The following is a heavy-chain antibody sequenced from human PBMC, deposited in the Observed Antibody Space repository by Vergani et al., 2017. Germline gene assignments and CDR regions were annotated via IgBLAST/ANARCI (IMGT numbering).Heavy chain of an antibody. D-gene: IGHD2-2*01. Sequence: EVQLLESGGGLVQPGGSLRISCAASGFNFNNYGMSWVRQSPGKGLEWVSAINGGRTYYADSVKDRFTISTDNFKNTLYLQMMSLRAEDTAVYYCAKEVRSSTPLVADWGQGTLVTVSS. CDR2: INGGRT. CDR3: AKEVRSSTPLVAD. V-gene: IGHV3-23*01. CDR1: GFNFNNYG. J-gene: IGHJ4*02.